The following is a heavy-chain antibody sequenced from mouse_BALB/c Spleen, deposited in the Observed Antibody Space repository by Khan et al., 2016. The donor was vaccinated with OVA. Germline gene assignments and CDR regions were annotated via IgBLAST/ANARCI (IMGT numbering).Heavy chain of an antibody. Sequence: EVQLQESGGGLVQPGGSMKLSCVASGFTFSNYWMNWVRQSPEKGLEWVAEIRLKSDDYVSHYAESVKGRFTISRDDSKSSVYLQMNNLRAEGTGIYDCWIRLWGQGTTLTVSS. V-gene: IGHV6-6*02. D-gene: IGHD1-2*01. CDR2: IRLKSDDYVS. CDR3: WIRL. J-gene: IGHJ2*01. CDR1: GFTFSNYW.